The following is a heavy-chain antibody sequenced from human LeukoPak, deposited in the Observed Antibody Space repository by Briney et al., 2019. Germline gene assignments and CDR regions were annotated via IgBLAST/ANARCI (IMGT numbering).Heavy chain of an antibody. CDR3: ARRLGYCSSTSCYRSWFDP. CDR2: INHSGST. J-gene: IGHJ5*02. V-gene: IGHV4-34*01. D-gene: IGHD2-2*01. Sequence: SETLSLTCAVYGGSFSGYYWSWIRQPPGKGLEWIGEINHSGSTNYNPSLKSRVTISVDTSKNQFSLKLSSVTAADTAVYYCARRLGYCSSTSCYRSWFDPWGQGTLVTVSS. CDR1: GGSFSGYY.